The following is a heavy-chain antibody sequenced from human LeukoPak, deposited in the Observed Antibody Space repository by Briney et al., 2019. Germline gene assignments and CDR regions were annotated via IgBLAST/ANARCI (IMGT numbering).Heavy chain of an antibody. CDR3: ARGGDGNYGYNTIDY. J-gene: IGHJ4*02. Sequence: ASVKISCKASGYTFTSYYMHWVRQAPGQGLEWMGIINPSGGSTSYAQKFQGRVTMTRDTSTSTVYMELSSLRSEDTAVYYCARGGDGNYGYNTIDYWGQGTLVTVSS. CDR1: GYTFTSYY. D-gene: IGHD3-3*01. CDR2: INPSGGST. V-gene: IGHV1-46*01.